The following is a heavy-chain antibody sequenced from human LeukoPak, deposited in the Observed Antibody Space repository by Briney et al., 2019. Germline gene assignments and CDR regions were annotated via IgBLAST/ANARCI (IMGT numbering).Heavy chain of an antibody. CDR3: AREGEYYSESGNLVDASDV. CDR1: GYTFTSYG. J-gene: IGHJ3*01. V-gene: IGHV1-18*01. D-gene: IGHD3-10*01. CDR2: ISAYNGNT. Sequence: WASVKVSCKASGYTFTSYGISGVRQAPGQGLEWMGWISAYNGNTNYAQKLQGRVTMTTDTSTSTAYMELRSLRSDDTAVYYCAREGEYYSESGNLVDASDVWGQGTMVTVSA.